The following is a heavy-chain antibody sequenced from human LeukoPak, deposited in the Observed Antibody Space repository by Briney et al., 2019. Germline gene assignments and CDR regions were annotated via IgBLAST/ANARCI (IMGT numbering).Heavy chain of an antibody. V-gene: IGHV4-34*01. Sequence: SETPSLTCAVYGGSFSGYYWSWIRQPPGKGLEWIGEINHSGSTNYNPSLKSRVTISVDTSKNQFSLKLSSVTAADTAVYYCARHNTAGYINYWGQGTLVTVSS. CDR2: INHSGST. D-gene: IGHD5-12*01. CDR3: ARHNTAGYINY. CDR1: GGSFSGYY. J-gene: IGHJ4*02.